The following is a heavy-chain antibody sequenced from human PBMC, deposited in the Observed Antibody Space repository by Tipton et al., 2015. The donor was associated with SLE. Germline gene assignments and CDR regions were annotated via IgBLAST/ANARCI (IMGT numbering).Heavy chain of an antibody. CDR3: ARAGGYDYYYSGMDV. Sequence: SGPEVKKPGASVKVSCKTSGYTFIDYYMHWVRQAPGQGLEWIGYIYYTGSTSYNPSLKSRATISVGTSRNQFSLNLNSVTAADTAVYYCARAGGYDYYYSGMDVWGQGTTVTVSS. D-gene: IGHD5-12*01. J-gene: IGHJ6*02. CDR1: GYTFIDYY. V-gene: IGHV4-59*07. CDR2: IYYTGST.